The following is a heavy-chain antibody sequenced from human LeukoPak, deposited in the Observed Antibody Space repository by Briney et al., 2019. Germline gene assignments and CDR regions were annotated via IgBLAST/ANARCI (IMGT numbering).Heavy chain of an antibody. CDR3: ARGWSLGVFDY. V-gene: IGHV3-66*01. D-gene: IGHD3-3*01. CDR1: GFTFSSYW. CDR2: IYSGGST. J-gene: IGHJ4*02. Sequence: GGSLRLSCAASGFTFSSYWMSWVRQAPGKGLEWVSVIYSGGSTYYADSVKGRFTISRDNSKNTLYLQMNSLRAEDTAVYYCARGWSLGVFDYWGQGTLVTVSS.